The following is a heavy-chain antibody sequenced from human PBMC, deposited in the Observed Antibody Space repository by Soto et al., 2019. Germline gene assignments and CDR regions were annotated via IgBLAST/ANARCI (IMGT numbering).Heavy chain of an antibody. D-gene: IGHD2-2*03. CDR2: INHSGST. J-gene: IGHJ6*02. CDR3: ARGGYCSSTSCKRGYYYYYGMDV. V-gene: IGHV4-34*01. Sequence: PSETLSLTCAVYGGSFSGYYWSWIRQPPGKGLGWIGEINHSGSTNYNPSLKSRVTISVDTSKNQFSLKLSSVTAADTAVYYCARGGYCSSTSCKRGYYYYYGMDVWGQGTTVT. CDR1: GGSFSGYY.